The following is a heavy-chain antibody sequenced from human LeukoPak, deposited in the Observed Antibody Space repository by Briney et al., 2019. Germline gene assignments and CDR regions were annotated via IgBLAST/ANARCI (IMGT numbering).Heavy chain of an antibody. J-gene: IGHJ5*01. V-gene: IGHV4-61*01. CDR2: IYHGSA. CDR1: DDSVSSSRYY. CDR3: AREGGRQWLVSGALDS. Sequence: LETLSLTCTVSDDSVSSSRYYWTWIRQPPGKGLEWIGYIYHGSATYNPSLESRVTLSMDTSKNQYSLKMTSVTAADTAVYYCAREGGRQWLVSGALDSWGQGTLVTVSS. D-gene: IGHD6-19*01.